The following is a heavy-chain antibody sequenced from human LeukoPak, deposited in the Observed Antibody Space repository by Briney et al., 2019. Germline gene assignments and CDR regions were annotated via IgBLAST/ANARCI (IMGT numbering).Heavy chain of an antibody. D-gene: IGHD3-10*01. CDR2: MRYDGSNR. V-gene: IGHV3-30*02. CDR1: GFTFSSYA. J-gene: IGHJ4*02. Sequence: TGGSLRLSCAASGFTFSSYAMNWVRQAPGRGLEWVAFMRYDGSNRYYADSVKGRFTFTRDKSKNTVFLLMSSLRPEDTAVYFCAKDSGAQLQRYFDYWGQGTQVTVSS. CDR3: AKDSGAQLQRYFDY.